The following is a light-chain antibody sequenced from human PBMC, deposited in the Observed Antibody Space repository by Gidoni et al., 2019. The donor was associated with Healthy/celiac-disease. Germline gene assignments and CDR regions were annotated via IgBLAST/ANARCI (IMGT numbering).Light chain of an antibody. CDR1: QSVSSY. CDR2: DAS. CDR3: QQRSNWPYT. Sequence: EIVFTQSPATLSLSPGERATLSCRASQSVSSYLAWYQQKPCQAPRLLIYDASNRATGIPARFSGSGSGTDFTLTISSLEPEDFAVYYCQQRSNWPYTFGQGTKLEIK. V-gene: IGKV3-11*01. J-gene: IGKJ2*01.